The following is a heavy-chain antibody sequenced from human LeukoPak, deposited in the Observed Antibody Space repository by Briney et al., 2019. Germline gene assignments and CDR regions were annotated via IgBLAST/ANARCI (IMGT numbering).Heavy chain of an antibody. D-gene: IGHD7-27*01. J-gene: IGHJ4*02. CDR2: ISSSSSVI. CDR1: GFTFSSYS. Sequence: GGSLRLSCAASGFTFSSYSMNWVRQTPGKGLEWVSYISSSSSVIYYADSLKGRFTISRDNAKNSLYLEMNSLRVEDTALYYCARGRRPWVLGQVFDYWGQGTLVTVSS. V-gene: IGHV3-21*05. CDR3: ARGRRPWVLGQVFDY.